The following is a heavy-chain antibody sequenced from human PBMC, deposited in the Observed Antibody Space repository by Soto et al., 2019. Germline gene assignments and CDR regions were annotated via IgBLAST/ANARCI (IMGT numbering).Heavy chain of an antibody. J-gene: IGHJ6*02. V-gene: IGHV1-18*01. CDR2: ISTYNGNT. D-gene: IGHD2-8*01. CDR3: ARDPYHVLMVNAPNLYGMDV. Sequence: QVQLVQSGAEVKKPGASVKVSCKASGYTFTTYDISWVRQAPGQGLEWMGRISTYNGNTNYPQSLPDRLTMTTDTSSITTYKXLRSLRSDDTAVYYCARDPYHVLMVNAPNLYGMDVWGQGTTVTVSS. CDR1: GYTFTTYD.